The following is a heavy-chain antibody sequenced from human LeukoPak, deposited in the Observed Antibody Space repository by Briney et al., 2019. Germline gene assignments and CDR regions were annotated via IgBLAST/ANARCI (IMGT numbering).Heavy chain of an antibody. CDR2: IKQDGSEK. Sequence: GGSLRLSCAASGFTFSSYWMSWVRQAPGKGLEWVANIKQDGSEKYYVDSVKGRFTISRDNAKNSLYLQMNSLRAEDTAVYYCARDRVLLSTSPLDYCGQGTLVTVSS. CDR3: ARDRVLLSTSPLDY. V-gene: IGHV3-7*01. CDR1: GFTFSSYW. J-gene: IGHJ4*02. D-gene: IGHD2/OR15-2a*01.